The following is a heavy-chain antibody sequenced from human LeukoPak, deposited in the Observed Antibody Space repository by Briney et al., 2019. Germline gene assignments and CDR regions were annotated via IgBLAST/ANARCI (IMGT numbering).Heavy chain of an antibody. V-gene: IGHV4-38-2*02. CDR2: LFLKGST. CDR1: GYSITSAYY. CDR3: ARVSYDILTGTYYYYYYMDV. J-gene: IGHJ6*03. D-gene: IGHD3-9*01. Sequence: PSETLSLTCTVSGYSITSAYYWGWIRQPPGKGLEWIGSLFLKGSTYYNPSLKSRVTISVDTSKNQFSLKLSSVTAADTAVYYCARVSYDILTGTYYYYYYMDVWGKGTTVTISS.